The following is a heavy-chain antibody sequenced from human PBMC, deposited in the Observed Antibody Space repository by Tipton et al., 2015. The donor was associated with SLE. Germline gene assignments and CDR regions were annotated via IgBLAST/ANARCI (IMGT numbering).Heavy chain of an antibody. CDR2: INHGGST. Sequence: TLSLTCAVYGGSFSGYYWSWIRQPPGKGLEWIGEINHGGSTNYNPSLKSRVTISVDTSKNQFSLKLSSVTAADTAVYYCARGSSLAAFDIWGQGTMVTVSS. J-gene: IGHJ3*02. CDR3: ARGSSLAAFDI. CDR1: GGSFSGYY. V-gene: IGHV4-34*01.